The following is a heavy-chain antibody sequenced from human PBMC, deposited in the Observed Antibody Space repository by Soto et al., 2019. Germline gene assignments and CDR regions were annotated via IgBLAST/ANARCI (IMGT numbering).Heavy chain of an antibody. D-gene: IGHD2-15*01. CDR1: GYSFTSYW. V-gene: IGHV5-51*01. CDR2: IYPGDSDT. Sequence: GESLKISCKGSGYSFTSYWIGWVRQMPGKGLEWMGIIYPGDSDTRYSPSFQGQVTISADKSISTAYLQWSSLKASDTAMYYCARKVYCTGSSCSYGLDVWGQGTTVTVSS. CDR3: ARKVYCTGSSCSYGLDV. J-gene: IGHJ6*02.